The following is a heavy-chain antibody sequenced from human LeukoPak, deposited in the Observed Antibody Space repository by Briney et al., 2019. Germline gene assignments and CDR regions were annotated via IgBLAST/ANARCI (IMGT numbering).Heavy chain of an antibody. CDR3: ARAPSGGWYNWFDP. J-gene: IGHJ5*02. D-gene: IGHD6-19*01. V-gene: IGHV4-59*12. Sequence: SETLSLTCTVSGGSISSYYWSWIRQPPGKGLEWIGYIFYSGSSNYNPSPKSRVTISVDTSKNQFSLKLISVTAADTAVYYCARAPSGGWYNWFDPWGQGTLVTVSS. CDR1: GGSISSYY. CDR2: IFYSGSS.